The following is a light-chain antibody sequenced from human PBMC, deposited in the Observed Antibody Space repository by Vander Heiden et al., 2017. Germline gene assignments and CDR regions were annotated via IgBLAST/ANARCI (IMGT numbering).Light chain of an antibody. CDR2: GAS. J-gene: IGKJ5*01. V-gene: IGKV3-20*01. CDR3: QQDGSSPNT. CDR1: QSVSSSY. Sequence: EMGFTHPPGTLSLSPGERATLSCRASQSVSSSYLAWYQQKPGQAPRLLIYGASSRATGIPDRFSGSGSGTDFTLTISRLEPEDFAVYYCQQDGSSPNTFGQGTQLEIK.